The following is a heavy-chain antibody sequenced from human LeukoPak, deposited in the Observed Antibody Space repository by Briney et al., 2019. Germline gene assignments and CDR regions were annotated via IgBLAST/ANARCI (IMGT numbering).Heavy chain of an antibody. D-gene: IGHD1-26*01. V-gene: IGHV4-34*01. CDR2: INHSGST. Sequence: SETLSLTCAVYGGSFSGYYWSWIRQPPGKGLEWIGEINHSGSTNYNPSLKSRVTISVDTSKNQFSLKLSSVTAADTAVYYCARVAVGAYFDYWGQGTLVTVSS. CDR3: ARVAVGAYFDY. J-gene: IGHJ4*02. CDR1: GGSFSGYY.